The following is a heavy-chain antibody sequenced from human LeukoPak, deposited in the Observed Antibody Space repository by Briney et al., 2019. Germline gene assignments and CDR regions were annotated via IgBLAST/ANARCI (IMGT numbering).Heavy chain of an antibody. CDR1: GYTFTGYY. D-gene: IGHD2-2*01. V-gene: IGHV1-2*02. CDR2: INPNSGGT. J-gene: IGHJ4*02. CDR3: ARDNEVVVSFDY. Sequence: GASVKVSCKASGYTFTGYYMHWVRQAPGQGLEWMGWINPNSGGTNYAQKFQGRVAMTRDTSISTAYMELSRLRSDDTAVYYCARDNEVVVSFDYWGQGTLVTVSS.